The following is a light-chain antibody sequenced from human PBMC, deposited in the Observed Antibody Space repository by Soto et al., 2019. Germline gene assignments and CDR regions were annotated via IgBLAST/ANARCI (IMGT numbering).Light chain of an antibody. CDR3: QQYDDLPIT. J-gene: IGKJ5*01. V-gene: IGKV1-33*01. Sequence: DIQMTQSPSSLVASVGDRVTITCQASQDISDFLNWYQQKPGKAPKVLIYDASNLQTGVPSRFSGRGSGTDFIFTISSLQPDDSGTYYCQQYDDLPITFGQGTRLEIK. CDR1: QDISDF. CDR2: DAS.